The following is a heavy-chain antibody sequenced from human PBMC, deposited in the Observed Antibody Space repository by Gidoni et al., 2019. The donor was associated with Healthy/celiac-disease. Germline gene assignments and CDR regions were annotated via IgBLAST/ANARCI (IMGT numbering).Heavy chain of an antibody. Sequence: EVQLVESGGGLVKPGGSLRLSCAASGFTFSSYSMNWVRQAPGKGLEWVSSISSSSSYIYYADSVKGRFTISRDNAKNSLYLQMNSLRAEDTAVYYCARFFWQGRAFDIWGQGTMVTVSS. J-gene: IGHJ3*02. D-gene: IGHD3-3*01. CDR2: ISSSSSYI. CDR3: ARFFWQGRAFDI. V-gene: IGHV3-21*01. CDR1: GFTFSSYS.